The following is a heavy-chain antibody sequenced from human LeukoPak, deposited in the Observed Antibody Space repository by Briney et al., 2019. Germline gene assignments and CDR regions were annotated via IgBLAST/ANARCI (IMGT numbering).Heavy chain of an antibody. V-gene: IGHV5-51*01. CDR3: ARLYGDYTGPNWFDP. D-gene: IGHD4-17*01. J-gene: IGHJ5*02. Sequence: GESLKISCKGSGYSFTSYWIGWVRQMPGKGLERMGIIYSGDSDTRYSTSFQGQVTISAKKSISTAYLQWSSLKASDTAMYYCARLYGDYTGPNWFDPWGQGTLVTVSS. CDR2: IYSGDSDT. CDR1: GYSFTSYW.